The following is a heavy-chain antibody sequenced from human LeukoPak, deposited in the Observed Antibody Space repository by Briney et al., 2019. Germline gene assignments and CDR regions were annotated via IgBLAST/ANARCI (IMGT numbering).Heavy chain of an antibody. CDR2: IYPGDSDT. D-gene: IGHD2-2*01. V-gene: IGHV5-51*01. CDR3: ARRPLDLDCSSISCYRYYFGY. J-gene: IGHJ4*02. Sequence: GESLKISCKGSGYSFSSNWIAWVRQMPGKGLEWMGIIYPGDSDTRYSPSFQGQVTISADKSSSTAYMQWSSLKASDTAMYYCARRPLDLDCSSISCYRYYFGYWGQGTLVTVSS. CDR1: GYSFSSNW.